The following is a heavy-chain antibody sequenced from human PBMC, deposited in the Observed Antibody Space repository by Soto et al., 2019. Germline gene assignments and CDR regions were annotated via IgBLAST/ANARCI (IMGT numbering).Heavy chain of an antibody. D-gene: IGHD6-19*01. J-gene: IGHJ3*02. Sequence: GASVKVSCKASGYTFTSYAMHWVRQAPGQRLEWMGWINAGNGNTKYSQKFQGRVTITRDTSASTAYMELSSLRSEDTAVYYCARDRSGPPLSGRTREGRAFDIWGQGTMVTVSS. CDR2: INAGNGNT. V-gene: IGHV1-3*01. CDR3: ARDRSGPPLSGRTREGRAFDI. CDR1: GYTFTSYA.